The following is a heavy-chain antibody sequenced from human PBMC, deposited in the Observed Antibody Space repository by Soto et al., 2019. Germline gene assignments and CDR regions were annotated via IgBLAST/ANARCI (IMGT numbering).Heavy chain of an antibody. Sequence: KPSETLSLTCAVYGGSFSGYYWSWIRQPPGKGLEWIGEINHSGSTNYNPSLKSRVTISVDTSKNQFSLKLSSVTAADTAVYYCARGRGGATRYYYYGMDVWGQGTTVTVS. CDR2: INHSGST. J-gene: IGHJ6*02. D-gene: IGHD1-26*01. CDR3: ARGRGGATRYYYYGMDV. CDR1: GGSFSGYY. V-gene: IGHV4-34*01.